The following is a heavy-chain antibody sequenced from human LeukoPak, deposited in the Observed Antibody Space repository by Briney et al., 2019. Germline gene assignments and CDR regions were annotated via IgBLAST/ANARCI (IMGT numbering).Heavy chain of an antibody. CDR1: GFTVSSNY. CDR3: AKDRTSTINYFDY. Sequence: GGSLRLSCAASGFTVSSNYMSWVRQAPGKGLEWVSVIYSGGSTYYADSVKGRFTISRDNSKNTLYLQMNSLRAEDTAVYYCAKDRTSTINYFDYWGQGALVTVSS. V-gene: IGHV3-53*01. J-gene: IGHJ4*02. D-gene: IGHD5/OR15-5a*01. CDR2: IYSGGST.